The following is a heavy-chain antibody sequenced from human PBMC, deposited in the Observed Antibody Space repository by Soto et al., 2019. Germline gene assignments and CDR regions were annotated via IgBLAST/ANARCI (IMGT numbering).Heavy chain of an antibody. Sequence: EVQLLESGGGLVQPGGSLRLSCAASEFTFSSSAMGWVRQAPGKGLEWVSGIRGSVGSTYYADSVEGRFTISRDNSKNTLYLQMNSLRAEDTAVYYCAKDFYGDYPDYFGSWVQGTRVTVSS. J-gene: IGHJ4*02. V-gene: IGHV3-23*01. CDR2: IRGSVGST. CDR1: EFTFSSSA. D-gene: IGHD4-17*01. CDR3: AKDFYGDYPDYFGS.